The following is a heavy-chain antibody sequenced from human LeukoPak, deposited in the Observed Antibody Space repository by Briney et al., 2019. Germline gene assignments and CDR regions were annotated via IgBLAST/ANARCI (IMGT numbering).Heavy chain of an antibody. CDR3: ARRSYSSSSFGYYFDY. CDR1: GYSFTNYW. V-gene: IGHV5-51*01. CDR2: IYPGDSDT. Sequence: GESLKISCKGSGYSFTNYWIGWVRQMPGKGLEWMGIIYPGDSDTTYSPSFQGQVTISADKSISTAYLQWSSLKASDTAMYYCARRSYSSSSFGYYFDYWGQGTLVTVSS. J-gene: IGHJ4*02. D-gene: IGHD6-6*01.